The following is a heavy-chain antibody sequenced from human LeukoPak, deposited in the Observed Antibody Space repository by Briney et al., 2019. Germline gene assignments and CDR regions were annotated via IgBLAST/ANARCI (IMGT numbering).Heavy chain of an antibody. V-gene: IGHV1-18*01. J-gene: IGHJ4*02. CDR3: ARDLAPYYDSSGYDY. D-gene: IGHD3-22*01. Sequence: ASVKVSCKASGYTFTSYGISWVRQAPGQGLEWMGWISAYNGNTNYAQKLQGRVTMTTDTSTSTAYMELRSLRSDDTAVYYCARDLAPYYDSSGYDYWGQGTLVTVSS. CDR2: ISAYNGNT. CDR1: GYTFTSYG.